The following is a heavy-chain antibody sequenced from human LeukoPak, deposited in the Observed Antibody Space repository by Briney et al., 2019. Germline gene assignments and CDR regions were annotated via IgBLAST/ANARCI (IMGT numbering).Heavy chain of an antibody. D-gene: IGHD3-3*01. CDR2: MNPNSGNT. V-gene: IGHV1-8*01. J-gene: IGHJ5*02. Sequence: GASVKVSCKASGYTFTSYDINWVRQATGQGLEWMGWMNPNSGNTGYAQKFQGRVTMTRNTSISTAYMELSSLRSEDTDVYYCARGDYDFWSGYYLPAPWGQGTLVTVSS. CDR3: ARGDYDFWSGYYLPAP. CDR1: GYTFTSYD.